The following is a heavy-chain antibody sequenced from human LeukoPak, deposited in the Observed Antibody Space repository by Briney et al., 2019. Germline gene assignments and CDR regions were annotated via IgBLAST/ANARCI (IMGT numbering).Heavy chain of an antibody. CDR2: ISASGGTT. D-gene: IGHD4-17*01. CDR1: GDNLNRYV. J-gene: IGHJ2*01. Sequence: GGSLRLSCGASGDNLNRYVMSWVRQAPGKGLEWVSTISASGGTTYYADSVQGRFTTSRDNSKNTLYLQMNSLRAEDTALYYCATLYGDYNWYFNLWGRGILVTVSS. CDR3: ATLYGDYNWYFNL. V-gene: IGHV3-23*01.